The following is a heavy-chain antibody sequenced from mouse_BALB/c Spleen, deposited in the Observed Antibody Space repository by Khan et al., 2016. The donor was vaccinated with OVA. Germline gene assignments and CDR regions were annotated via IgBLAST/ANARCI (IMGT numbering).Heavy chain of an antibody. CDR3: ARVNYGSRDYFDY. CDR2: ILPGSGSR. D-gene: IGHD1-1*01. CDR1: GYTFSGYW. J-gene: IGHJ2*01. V-gene: IGHV1-9*01. Sequence: QVQLQQSGAELMKPGASVKISCKATGYTFSGYWLEWVKQRPGHGLVWIGEILPGSGSRNYNEKFKGKATFTADISSKTTYMQLSSLTSEDSAVYYCARVNYGSRDYFDYWGQGTTLTVSS.